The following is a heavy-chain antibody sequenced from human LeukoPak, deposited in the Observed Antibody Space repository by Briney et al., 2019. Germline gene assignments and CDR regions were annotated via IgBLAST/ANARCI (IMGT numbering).Heavy chain of an antibody. Sequence: GGSLRLSCAASGFTFSSYSMNWVRQAPGKGLEWVSYISSSSSTIYYADSVKGRFTISRDNAKNSLYLQMNSLRAEDTAVYYCARDSHYHDYVWGSLDYWGQGTLVTVSS. V-gene: IGHV3-48*01. CDR2: ISSSSSTI. J-gene: IGHJ4*02. CDR3: ARDSHYHDYVWGSLDY. D-gene: IGHD3-16*01. CDR1: GFTFSSYS.